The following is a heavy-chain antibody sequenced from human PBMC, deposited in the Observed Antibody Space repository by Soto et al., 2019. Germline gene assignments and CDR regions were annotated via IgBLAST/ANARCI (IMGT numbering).Heavy chain of an antibody. Sequence: GXSVKVSCKASVGSFSSYAISWVRQAPGQGLEWMGGIIPIFGTANYAQKFQGRVTITADESTSTAYMELSSLRSEDTAVYYCARHAGRTYYDILTGPFDIWGQGTMVTVSS. D-gene: IGHD3-9*01. J-gene: IGHJ3*02. CDR3: ARHAGRTYYDILTGPFDI. V-gene: IGHV1-69*13. CDR1: VGSFSSYA. CDR2: IIPIFGTA.